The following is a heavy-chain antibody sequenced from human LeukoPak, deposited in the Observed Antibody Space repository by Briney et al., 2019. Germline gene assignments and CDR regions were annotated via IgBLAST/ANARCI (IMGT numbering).Heavy chain of an antibody. CDR3: AKDSFPRYCSSTSCYYSCFDY. D-gene: IGHD2-2*01. Sequence: GGSLRLSCAASGFTFSSYAMSWVRQAPGRGLVWVSRIKTDGSSTTYADSVKGRFTISRDNAKNTLYLQMNSLRAEDTALYYCAKDSFPRYCSSTSCYYSCFDYWGQGTLVTVSS. CDR2: IKTDGSST. J-gene: IGHJ4*02. CDR1: GFTFSSYA. V-gene: IGHV3-74*01.